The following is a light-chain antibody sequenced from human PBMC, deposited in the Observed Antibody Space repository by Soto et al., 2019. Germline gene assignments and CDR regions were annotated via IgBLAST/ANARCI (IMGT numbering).Light chain of an antibody. CDR2: GAS. J-gene: IGKJ1*01. V-gene: IGKV3-20*01. CDR1: QTIRSNY. CDR3: RQHGSSPWT. Sequence: ETVLTQSPGTLSLSPGERATLSCRASQTIRSNYLAWYRQTPGQAPRLLIYGASNRATGIADRFSGSGSGTPFTLIINRRDPEDLPLYYSRQHGSSPWTFGQGTKVEIQ.